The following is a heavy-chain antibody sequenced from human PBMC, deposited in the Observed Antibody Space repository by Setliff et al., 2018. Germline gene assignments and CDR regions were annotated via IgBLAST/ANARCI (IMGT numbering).Heavy chain of an antibody. D-gene: IGHD4-17*01. V-gene: IGHV1-69*10. J-gene: IGHJ4*02. CDR3: ARGKDYGDYGR. CDR1: GGTFSSYA. Sequence: RASVKVSCKASGGTFSSYAISWVRQAPGQGLEWMGGIIPILGIANYAQKFQGRVTVTADKSTSTAYMELSSLRSEDPAVYYCARGKDYGDYGRWGQGTLVTVSS. CDR2: IIPILGIA.